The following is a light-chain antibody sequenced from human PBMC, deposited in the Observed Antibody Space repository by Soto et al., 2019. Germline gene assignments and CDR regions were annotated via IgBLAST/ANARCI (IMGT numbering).Light chain of an antibody. CDR3: GTWDSGLSAPWV. CDR2: ENN. V-gene: IGLV1-51*02. CDR1: SSNIGNNY. J-gene: IGLJ1*01. Sequence: QSVLTQPPSVSAAPGQKVSISCSGSSSNIGNNYVSWYQQLPGTAPKLLIYENNKRPSGIPDRFSGSKSGTSATLGITGLQTGDEADYYCGTWDSGLSAPWVFGTGTKVTVL.